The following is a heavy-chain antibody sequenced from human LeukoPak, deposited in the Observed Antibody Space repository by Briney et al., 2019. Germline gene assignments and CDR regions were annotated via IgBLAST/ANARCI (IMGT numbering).Heavy chain of an antibody. V-gene: IGHV4-59*08. CDR2: IYCSGST. CDR1: SGSISSYY. J-gene: IGHJ4*02. CDR3: ARHEGYRYAFDY. D-gene: IGHD5-18*01. Sequence: SETLSLTCTASSGSISSYYWSWSRQPPGKGLEWIGFIYCSGSTNYNPSLKSRVTISADTSNNPSSLKLSSVTAADTAVYFCARHEGYRYAFDYWGQGTLVTVSS.